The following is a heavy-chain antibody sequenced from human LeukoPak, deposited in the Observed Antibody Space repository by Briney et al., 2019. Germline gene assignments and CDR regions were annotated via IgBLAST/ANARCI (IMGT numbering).Heavy chain of an antibody. V-gene: IGHV1-18*01. Sequence: ASVKVSCKASGYTFTSYGISWVRQAPGQGLEWMGWISAYNGNTNYAQKLQGRVTMTTDTSTSTAYMELRSLRSDDTAVYYCARDPGSIAVAGPIFDYWGQGTLVTVSS. J-gene: IGHJ4*02. CDR3: ARDPGSIAVAGPIFDY. CDR1: GYTFTSYG. D-gene: IGHD6-19*01. CDR2: ISAYNGNT.